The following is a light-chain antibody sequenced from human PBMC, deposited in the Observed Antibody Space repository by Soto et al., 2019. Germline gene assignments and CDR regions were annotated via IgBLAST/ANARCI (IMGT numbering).Light chain of an antibody. J-gene: IGLJ1*01. CDR3: AAWDDSQTGPGHV. V-gene: IGLV1-44*01. Sequence: QSVLTQPPSASGTPGQRVTISCSGSSSNIGSNTVNWYQQLPGTAPKLLIYSNNQRPSGVPDRFSGSKSGTSASLAISGLQSEDEAYYYCAAWDDSQTGPGHVFGPVTEVTV. CDR1: SSNIGSNT. CDR2: SNN.